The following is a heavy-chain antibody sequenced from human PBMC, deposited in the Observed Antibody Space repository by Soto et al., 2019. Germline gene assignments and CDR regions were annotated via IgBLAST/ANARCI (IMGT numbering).Heavy chain of an antibody. V-gene: IGHV1-69*12. J-gene: IGHJ6*02. CDR1: GGTYA. CDR2: IIPIFRTA. Sequence: QVQLAQSGAEVKTPGSSVTVSCKASGGTYAISWVRQAPGQGLEWMGGIIPIFRTANYAQKFQGRVTITVDESTSTAYMELSSLRSEDTAVYYCARGGGWNGDYINYYYVMDVWGQGTTVTVSS. D-gene: IGHD4-17*01. CDR3: ARGGGWNGDYINYYYVMDV.